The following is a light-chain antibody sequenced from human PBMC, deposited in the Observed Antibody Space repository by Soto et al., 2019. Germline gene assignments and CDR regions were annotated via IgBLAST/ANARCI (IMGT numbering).Light chain of an antibody. CDR3: LHRSDWPPGNT. CDR2: DAS. J-gene: IGKJ5*01. V-gene: IGKV3-11*01. Sequence: EIVLTQSPATLSLSPGESATLSCRASQSISTYLAWYQQKPGQAPSLLISDASKRATGVPARFSGSGSGTDFTLTITSLEPDDFVVYYCLHRSDWPPGNTFGRGTRLEIK. CDR1: QSISTY.